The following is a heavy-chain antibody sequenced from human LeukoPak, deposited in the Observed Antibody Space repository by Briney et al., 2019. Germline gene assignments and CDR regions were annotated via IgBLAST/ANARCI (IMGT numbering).Heavy chain of an antibody. CDR1: GFTFSSYG. CDR2: ISYDGSNK. V-gene: IGHV3-30*18. J-gene: IGHJ4*02. CDR3: AKERNYRYFDY. Sequence: GGSLRLSCAASGFTFSSYGMHWVRQAPGKGLEWVAVISYDGSNKYYADSVKGRFTISRDNSKNTLYLQMNSLRAEDTAVYYCAKERNYRYFDYWGQGTLVTVSS. D-gene: IGHD3-16*02.